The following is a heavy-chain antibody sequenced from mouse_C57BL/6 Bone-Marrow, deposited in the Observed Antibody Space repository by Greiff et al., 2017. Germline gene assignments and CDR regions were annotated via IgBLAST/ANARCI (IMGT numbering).Heavy chain of an antibody. Sequence: QVQLQQSGAELMKPGASVKLSCKATGYTFTGYWIEWVKQRPGHGLEWIGEILPGSGSTNYNEKFKGKATFPADTSSNTAYMQLSSLTTEDSAIYYCARPNYYGSSSFAYWGQGTLVTVSA. D-gene: IGHD1-1*01. CDR3: ARPNYYGSSSFAY. CDR1: GYTFTGYW. J-gene: IGHJ3*01. CDR2: ILPGSGST. V-gene: IGHV1-9*01.